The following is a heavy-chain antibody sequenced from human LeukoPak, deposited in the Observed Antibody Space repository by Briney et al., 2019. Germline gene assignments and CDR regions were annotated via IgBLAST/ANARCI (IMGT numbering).Heavy chain of an antibody. CDR2: ISSSSSYI. J-gene: IGHJ4*02. V-gene: IGHV3-21*01. CDR1: GLTFSSYS. Sequence: GGSLRLSCAASGLTFSSYSMNWVRQAPGKGLEWVSSISSSSSYIYYADSVKGRFTISRDNAKNSLYLQMNSLRAEDTAVYYCARGSGWDFDYWGQGTLVTVSS. D-gene: IGHD6-19*01. CDR3: ARGSGWDFDY.